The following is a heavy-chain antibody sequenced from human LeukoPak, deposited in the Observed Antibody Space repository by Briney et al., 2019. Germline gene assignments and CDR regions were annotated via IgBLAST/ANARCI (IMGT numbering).Heavy chain of an antibody. CDR2: IYYSGST. CDR3: ARGLADSSGYLGGIDY. Sequence: SGTLSLTCTVSGGSISSSSYYWGWIRQPPGKGLEWIGSIYYSGSTYYNPSLKSRVTISVDTSKNQFSLKLSSVTAADTAVYYCARGLADSSGYLGGIDYWGQGTLVTVSS. V-gene: IGHV4-39*07. J-gene: IGHJ4*02. D-gene: IGHD3-22*01. CDR1: GGSISSSSYY.